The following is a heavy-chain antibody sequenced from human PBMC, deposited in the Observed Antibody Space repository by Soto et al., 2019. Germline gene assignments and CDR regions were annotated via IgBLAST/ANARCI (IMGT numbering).Heavy chain of an antibody. Sequence: AETLCLTCTVSGGSISSSGYYWGRLRQPPGKGLEWIGSIYYSGTSYSNPSHKSRVTISVDTTNNQFSLKLSSGAAAATTGAYCARLRKEQRLVVYCFYRMDVLCPWTTVT. CDR1: GGSISSSGYY. D-gene: IGHD2-15*01. CDR3: ARLRKEQRLVVYCFYRMDV. V-gene: IGHV4-39*01. J-gene: IGHJ6*02. CDR2: IYYSGTS.